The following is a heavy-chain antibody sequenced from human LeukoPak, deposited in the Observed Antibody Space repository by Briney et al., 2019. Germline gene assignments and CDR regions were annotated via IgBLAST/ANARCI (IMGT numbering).Heavy chain of an antibody. CDR3: ARVGRVIRGSSD. V-gene: IGHV4-4*02. J-gene: IGHJ4*02. CDR1: GGSISSSNW. Sequence: SGTLSLTCAVSGGSISSSNWWSWVRQPPGKGLEWIGEIYHSGSTNYNPSLKSRVTIAIDTSKNQFSLRVSSVTAADTAVYYCARVGRVIRGSSDWGQGILVTVSS. CDR2: IYHSGST. D-gene: IGHD2-15*01.